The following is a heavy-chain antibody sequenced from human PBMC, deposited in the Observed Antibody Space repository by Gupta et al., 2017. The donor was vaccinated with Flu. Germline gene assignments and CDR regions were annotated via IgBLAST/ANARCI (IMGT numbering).Heavy chain of an antibody. Sequence: VRQSPGQGPEWMGWTNTGDGTTKYSEKFQGRLTITSDTAASTSYMELSSLRSEDMAVYYCVRLGGLDSSGFYYYYMDVWGTGTTVTVSS. V-gene: IGHV1-3*02. D-gene: IGHD3-16*01. CDR2: TNTGDGTT. CDR3: VRLGGLDSSGFYYYYMDV. J-gene: IGHJ6*03.